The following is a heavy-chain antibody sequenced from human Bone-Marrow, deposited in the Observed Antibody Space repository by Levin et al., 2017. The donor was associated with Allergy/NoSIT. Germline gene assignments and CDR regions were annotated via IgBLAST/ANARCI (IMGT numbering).Heavy chain of an antibody. CDR1: GYSFSIYG. V-gene: IGHV1-18*01. J-gene: IGHJ4*02. D-gene: IGHD6-13*01. CDR3: ATGTAAGEIDY. CDR2: ISAYTGNT. Sequence: ASVKVSCKASGYSFSIYGFNWVRQAPGQGLEWLGWISAYTGNTDYAQKFQGRVTMTTDTSTSTAYMDLRSLRSDDTAVYYCATGTAAGEIDYWGQGTLVTVSS.